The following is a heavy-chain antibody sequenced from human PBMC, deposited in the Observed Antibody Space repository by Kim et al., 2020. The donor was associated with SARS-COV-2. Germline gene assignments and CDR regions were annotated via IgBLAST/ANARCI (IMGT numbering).Heavy chain of an antibody. J-gene: IGHJ4*02. CDR3: ARIPTYYYDSSGYYFDY. V-gene: IGHV1-46*01. CDR1: GYTFTSYY. CDR2: INPSGGST. D-gene: IGHD3-22*01. Sequence: ASVKVSCKASGYTFTSYYMHWVRQAPGQGLEWMGIINPSGGSTSYAQKFQGRVTMTRDTSTSTVYMELSSLRSEDTAVYYCARIPTYYYDSSGYYFDYWGQGTLVTVSS.